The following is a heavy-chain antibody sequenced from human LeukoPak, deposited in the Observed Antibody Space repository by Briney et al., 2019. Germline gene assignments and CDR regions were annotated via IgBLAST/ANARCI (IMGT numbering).Heavy chain of an antibody. CDR2: INHSGST. Sequence: SETLSLTCAVYGGSFSGYYWSWIRQPPGKGLEWIGEINHSGSTNYNPSLKSRVTISVDTSKNQFPLKLSSVTAADTAVYYCARAGDSRGYSDYWGQGTLVTVSS. CDR3: ARAGDSRGYSDY. V-gene: IGHV4-34*01. D-gene: IGHD3-22*01. CDR1: GGSFSGYY. J-gene: IGHJ4*02.